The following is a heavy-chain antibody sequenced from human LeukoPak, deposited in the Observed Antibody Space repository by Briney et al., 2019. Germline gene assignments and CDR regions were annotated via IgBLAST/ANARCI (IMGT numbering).Heavy chain of an antibody. J-gene: IGHJ4*02. CDR1: GFTFDDYG. CDR3: ARTRTYREQLVYFDY. CDR2: INWNGGST. D-gene: IGHD6-6*01. Sequence: GGSLRLSCAASGFTFDDYGMSWVRQAPGKGLEWVSGINWNGGSTGYADSVKGRFTISRDNAKNSLYLQMNSLRAEDTALYYCARTRTYREQLVYFDYWGQGTLVTVSS. V-gene: IGHV3-20*04.